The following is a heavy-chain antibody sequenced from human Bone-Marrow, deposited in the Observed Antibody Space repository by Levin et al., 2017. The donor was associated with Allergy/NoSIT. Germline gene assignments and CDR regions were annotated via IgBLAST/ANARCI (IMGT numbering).Heavy chain of an antibody. CDR1: GFTFSTYW. J-gene: IGHJ5*02. Sequence: GGSLRLSCAASGFTFSTYWMHWVRQAPGKGLVWVSRIQSNGKTNYADSVKGRFTISRDNAKHTLYLQMNSLTVEDTAVYYCARDRLCSDSGSNFSWFDPWGQGTLVTVSS. D-gene: IGHD3-10*01. CDR3: ARDRLCSDSGSNFSWFDP. CDR2: IQSNGKT. V-gene: IGHV3-74*01.